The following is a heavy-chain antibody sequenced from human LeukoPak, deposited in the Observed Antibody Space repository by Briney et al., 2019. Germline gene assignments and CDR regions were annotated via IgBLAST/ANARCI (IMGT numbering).Heavy chain of an antibody. J-gene: IGHJ4*02. V-gene: IGHV1-46*01. CDR1: EDTFTHYH. CDR2: VYATGGTT. CDR3: ATEAPRSYYFDY. Sequence: ASVKVPCKASEDTFTHYHIHWVRQAPGQGVEWMGAVYATGGTTINTQNFQGRVTMTRDTSTGTVYMELSSLRFEDTAMYYCATEAPRSYYFDYWGQGILVTVSS.